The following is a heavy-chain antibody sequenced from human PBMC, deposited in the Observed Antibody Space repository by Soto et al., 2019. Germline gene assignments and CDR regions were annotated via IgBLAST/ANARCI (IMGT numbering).Heavy chain of an antibody. CDR1: GGSISSGDYY. CDR2: IYYSGST. D-gene: IGHD6-6*01. CDR3: ARESIAARGGFDP. V-gene: IGHV4-31*02. J-gene: IGHJ5*02. Sequence: TLSLTCTVSGGSISSGDYYWSWIRQPPGKGLEWIGYIYYSGSTYYNPSLKSRVTISVDTSKNQFSLKLSSVTAADTAVYYCARESIAARGGFDPWGQGTLVTVSS.